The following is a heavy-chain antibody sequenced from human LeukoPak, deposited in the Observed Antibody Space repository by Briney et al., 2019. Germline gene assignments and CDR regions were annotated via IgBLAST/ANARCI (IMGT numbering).Heavy chain of an antibody. J-gene: IGHJ4*02. CDR2: ISSSGSTI. CDR3: ARSGYSYGPFDY. V-gene: IGHV3-48*04. CDR1: GFTFSSYW. D-gene: IGHD5-18*01. Sequence: PGGSLRLSCAASGFTFSSYWMNWVRQAPGKGPEWVSYISSSGSTIYYADSVKGRFTISRDNAKNSLYLQMNSLRAEDTAVYYCARSGYSYGPFDYWGQGTLVTVSS.